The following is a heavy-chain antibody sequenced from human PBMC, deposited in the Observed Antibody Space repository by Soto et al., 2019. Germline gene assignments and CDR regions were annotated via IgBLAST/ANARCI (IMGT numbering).Heavy chain of an antibody. J-gene: IGHJ4*02. CDR2: IIPTFGTT. CDR3: ARQMNRGVIFDY. Sequence: QVQLVQSGAEVRRPGSSVKVSCKTSGGIFSDYALSWVRQAPGQGLEWMGRIIPTFGTTIYAQKFHGSVTITAGEPTSTAFMELSSLRSEDTAVYYCARQMNRGVIFDYWGQGTLVTAPS. CDR1: GGIFSDYA. V-gene: IGHV1-69*01. D-gene: IGHD3-10*01.